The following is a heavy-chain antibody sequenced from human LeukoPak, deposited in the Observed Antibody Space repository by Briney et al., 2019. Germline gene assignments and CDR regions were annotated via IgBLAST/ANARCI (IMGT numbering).Heavy chain of an antibody. V-gene: IGHV3-11*03. Sequence: LSLTCAVYGGSFSGYYWSWIRQAPGKGLEWVSYISSSSGYTNYADSVEGRFTISRDNAKNSLYLQMNSLRAEDTAVYYCASPAAGTNSDFWGQGTLVTVSS. CDR2: ISSSSGYT. CDR1: GGSFSGYY. D-gene: IGHD6-13*01. CDR3: ASPAAGTNSDF. J-gene: IGHJ4*02.